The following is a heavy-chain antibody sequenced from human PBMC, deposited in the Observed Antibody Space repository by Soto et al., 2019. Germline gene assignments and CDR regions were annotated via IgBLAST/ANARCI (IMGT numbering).Heavy chain of an antibody. D-gene: IGHD2-21*02. Sequence: EVQLVEFGGGLVQPGGSLRLSCAASGFTFSSYWINWVRQVPGKGLVWVSGIKPDGTITQYADSVKGRFTISRDNAKNTVYLQMNSLGAEDTAVYNCVRDGDGPTTDNYWSQGTLVTVSS. CDR3: VRDGDGPTTDNY. CDR2: IKPDGTIT. J-gene: IGHJ4*02. V-gene: IGHV3-74*01. CDR1: GFTFSSYW.